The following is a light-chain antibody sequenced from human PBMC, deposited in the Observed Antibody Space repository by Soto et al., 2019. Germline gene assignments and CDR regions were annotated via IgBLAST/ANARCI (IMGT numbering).Light chain of an antibody. Sequence: EIVLTQSPATLSLSPGERATLSCRASQSVGSYLAWYQQKPGRAPRLLIYDASNRATDIPARFSGGGSGTDFALTISRLEPEDFAIYYCQQRFNWPWTFGQGTNVEIK. CDR2: DAS. CDR3: QQRFNWPWT. J-gene: IGKJ1*01. CDR1: QSVGSY. V-gene: IGKV3-11*01.